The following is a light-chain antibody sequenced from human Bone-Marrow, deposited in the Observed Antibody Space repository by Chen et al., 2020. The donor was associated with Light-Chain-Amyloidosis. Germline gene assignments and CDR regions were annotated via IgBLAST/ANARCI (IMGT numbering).Light chain of an antibody. J-gene: IGLJ2*01. CDR1: DLPPKY. V-gene: IGLV3-25*03. CDR2: RDT. CDR3: QSADSSGTYEVI. Sequence: SSELTQPPSVTVSPGQTARITCYGDDLPPKYVYWYQQKPCQAPVLVIHRDTERPSGISERFSGSSSGTTATLTISGVQAEDEADYHCQSADSSGTYEVIFGGGTKLTVL.